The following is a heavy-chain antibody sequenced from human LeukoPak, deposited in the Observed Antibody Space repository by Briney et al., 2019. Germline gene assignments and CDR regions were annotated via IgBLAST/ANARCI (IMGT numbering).Heavy chain of an antibody. D-gene: IGHD3-22*01. CDR1: GYIFTNFG. CDR3: ARHLLHRLYYDSSGYYHDAFDI. Sequence: ASVKVSCKPSGYIFTNFGINWVRQAPGQGLEWMGWISAYNGNTNYAQKLQGRVTMTTDTSTNTAYMELRSLRSDDTAVYYCARHLLHRLYYDSSGYYHDAFDIWGQGTMVTVSS. CDR2: ISAYNGNT. V-gene: IGHV1-18*01. J-gene: IGHJ3*02.